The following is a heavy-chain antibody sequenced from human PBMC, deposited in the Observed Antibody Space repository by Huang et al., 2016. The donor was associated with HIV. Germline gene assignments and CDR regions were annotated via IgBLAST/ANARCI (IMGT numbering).Heavy chain of an antibody. D-gene: IGHD3-10*01. J-gene: IGHJ3*01. CDR2: FFYSGGN. CDR3: ARGGSHFAGWDGFPVHPLDL. V-gene: IGHV4-39*01. CDR1: GGSISSRTYY. Sequence: QTRLQESGPGLVKPSETLSLTCTVSGGSISSRTYYWAWIRQPPGKGLEWVGNFFYSGGNYYSPSLSSGITMALDTSKNKFSLRLTSVTAADTAVYYCARGGSHFAGWDGFPVHPLDLWGRGTMVTVSS.